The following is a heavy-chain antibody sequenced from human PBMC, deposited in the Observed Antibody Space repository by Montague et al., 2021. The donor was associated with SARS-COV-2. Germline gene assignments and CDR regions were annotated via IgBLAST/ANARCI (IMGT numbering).Heavy chain of an antibody. CDR3: ARAAGYNWNYGYNWFDP. CDR2: VTTSGTT. V-gene: IGHV4-4*07. CDR1: GGSITGFS. Sequence: SETLSLTCAVSGGSITGFSWSWVRQPAGKGLEWIGRVTTSGTTXXXPSXXXRVTISVDTSKNQFSLKLSSVTAADTAVYYCARAAGYNWNYGYNWFDPWGQGTLVTVSS. D-gene: IGHD1-7*01. J-gene: IGHJ5*02.